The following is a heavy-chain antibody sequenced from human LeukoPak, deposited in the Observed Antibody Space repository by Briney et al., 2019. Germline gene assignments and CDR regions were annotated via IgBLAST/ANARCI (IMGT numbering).Heavy chain of an antibody. D-gene: IGHD1-26*01. J-gene: IGHJ3*02. CDR2: VSSSSSHR. V-gene: IGHV3-21*06. Sequence: GGSLRLSCAASGFTFSYYNMNWVRQAPAKGLEWVSSVSSSSSHRYYADSVKGRFTISRDNAKNSLYLQVSSLRVEDTAVFYCVRAWGGGSYSDAFDIWGQGTMVTVSS. CDR1: GFTFSYYN. CDR3: VRAWGGGSYSDAFDI.